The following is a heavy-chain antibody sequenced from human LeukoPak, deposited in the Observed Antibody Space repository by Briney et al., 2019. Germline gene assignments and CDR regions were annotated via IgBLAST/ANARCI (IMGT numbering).Heavy chain of an antibody. D-gene: IGHD6-13*01. Sequence: AGGSLRLSCAASGFTFSSYGMHWVRQAPGKGLEWVAFIRYDGSNKYYADSVKGRFTISRDNSKNTLYLQMNSLRAEDTAVYYCAKDPRSSWYFGGVWGQGTLVTVSS. CDR2: IRYDGSNK. CDR1: GFTFSSYG. J-gene: IGHJ4*02. CDR3: AKDPRSSWYFGGV. V-gene: IGHV3-30*02.